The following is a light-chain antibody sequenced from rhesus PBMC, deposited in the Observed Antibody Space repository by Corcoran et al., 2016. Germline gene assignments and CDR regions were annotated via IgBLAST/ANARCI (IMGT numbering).Light chain of an antibody. J-gene: IGKJ3*01. Sequence: DIQMTQSPSSLSASVGDKVTITCHASQGISSWLAWYPQNPVKAPKPLIYYASSLQIGVPSRFSGSGSGTDYPLTRSILQPEDFATYYCQQYDDLPFIFGPGTKLDIK. V-gene: IGKV1-19*01. CDR1: QGISSW. CDR2: YAS. CDR3: QQYDDLPFI.